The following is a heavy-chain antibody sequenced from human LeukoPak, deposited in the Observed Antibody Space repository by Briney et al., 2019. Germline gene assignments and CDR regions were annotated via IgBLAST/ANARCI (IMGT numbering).Heavy chain of an antibody. D-gene: IGHD3-10*01. J-gene: IGHJ5*02. CDR2: IYSGGST. CDR3: AMIKFWFRSNWFAP. V-gene: IGHV3-66*01. Sequence: TGGSLTLSCAASGLTLSSNYMSWVRQAPGKGLEWVSDIYSGGSTYYPDPVKGRFTISRDKSKNTLYLQMNSLSAEHTALYYCAMIKFWFRSNWFAPSGQGTLVTVSS. CDR1: GLTLSSNY.